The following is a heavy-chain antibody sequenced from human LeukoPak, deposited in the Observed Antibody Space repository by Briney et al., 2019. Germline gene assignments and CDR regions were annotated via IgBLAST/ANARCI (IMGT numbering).Heavy chain of an antibody. J-gene: IGHJ5*02. V-gene: IGHV4-34*01. D-gene: IGHD2-15*01. Sequence: SETLSLTCAVYGGSFSGYYWSWIRQPPGKGLEWIGEINHSGRTNYNPSLKSRVTISVDTSKNQFSLKLNSVTAADTAVYYCARGRSYCSGGSCYSWLDPWGQGTLVTVSS. CDR3: ARGRSYCSGGSCYSWLDP. CDR1: GGSFSGYY. CDR2: INHSGRT.